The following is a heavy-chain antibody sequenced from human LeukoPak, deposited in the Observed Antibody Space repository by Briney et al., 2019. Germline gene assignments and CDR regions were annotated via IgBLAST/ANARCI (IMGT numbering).Heavy chain of an antibody. D-gene: IGHD4-17*01. J-gene: IGHJ4*02. CDR3: AREPPTTVTTDSFDY. CDR2: IYHSGST. V-gene: IGHV4-38-2*02. CDR1: GYSVKSDYH. Sequence: SETLSLTCTVSGYSVKSDYHWVWIRQPPGKGLEWIGTIYHSGSTYYNPSLKSRVTISIDTPKNQFSLKLTSVTAADTAVYYCAREPPTTVTTDSFDYWGRGTRVTVSS.